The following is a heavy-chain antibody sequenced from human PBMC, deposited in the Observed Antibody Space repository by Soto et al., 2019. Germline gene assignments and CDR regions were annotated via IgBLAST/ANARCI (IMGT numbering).Heavy chain of an antibody. CDR2: IKSKTDGGTT. Sequence: PGGSLRLSCAASGFTFSNAWMSWVRQAPGKGLEWVGRIKSKTDGGTTDYAAPVKGRITISRDDSKNTQYLQMNSLKTEDTAVYDCTTDHSAYYYDSSGYSSDYWGQGTMVTVSS. CDR3: TTDHSAYYYDSSGYSSDY. CDR1: GFTFSNAW. V-gene: IGHV3-15*01. J-gene: IGHJ4*02. D-gene: IGHD3-22*01.